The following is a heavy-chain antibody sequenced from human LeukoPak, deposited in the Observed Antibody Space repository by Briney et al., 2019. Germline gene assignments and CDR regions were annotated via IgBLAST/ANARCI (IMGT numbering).Heavy chain of an antibody. CDR2: ISSSGSTI. J-gene: IGHJ5*02. D-gene: IGHD6-13*01. V-gene: IGHV3-48*04. CDR1: GITFNSYT. CDR3: ARGALNRAYSSTLSWFDP. Sequence: PGGSLRLSCAASGITFNSYTMNWVRQAPGKGLEWVSYISSSGSTIYYADSVKGRFTISRDNAKNSLYLQMNSLRAEDTAVYYCARGALNRAYSSTLSWFDPWGQGTLVTVSS.